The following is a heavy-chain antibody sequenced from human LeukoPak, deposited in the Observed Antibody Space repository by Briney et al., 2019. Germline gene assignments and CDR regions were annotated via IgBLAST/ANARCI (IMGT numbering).Heavy chain of an antibody. J-gene: IGHJ4*02. V-gene: IGHV1-2*02. CDR1: GYTFTDYY. D-gene: IGHD6-19*01. Sequence: ASVKVSCKASGYTFTDYYMHWVRQAPGQEVEGVGWINPNTGGTNYAQKFHGRVTMTRDRSISTAHMDLSRLRSDDTHVYYCAREDGYSSGWYRLGFDYWGQGTMLTVSS. CDR3: AREDGYSSGWYRLGFDY. CDR2: INPNTGGT.